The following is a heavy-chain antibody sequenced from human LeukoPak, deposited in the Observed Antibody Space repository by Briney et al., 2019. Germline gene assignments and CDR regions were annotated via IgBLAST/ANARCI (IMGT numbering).Heavy chain of an antibody. CDR3: ARDRLGHFDS. D-gene: IGHD6-19*01. CDR2: INSDGSST. J-gene: IGHJ4*02. V-gene: IGHV3-74*01. CDR1: GFTFSSSW. Sequence: GGSLRLSCAASGFTFSSSWMLWVRQAPGKGLGWVSRINSDGSSTSYADSVKGRFTISRDNAKNTLYLQMNSLRAEDTAVYYCARDRLGHFDSWGQGTLVTVSS.